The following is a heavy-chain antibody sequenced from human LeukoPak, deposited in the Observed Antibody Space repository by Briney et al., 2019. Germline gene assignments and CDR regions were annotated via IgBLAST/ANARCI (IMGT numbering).Heavy chain of an antibody. V-gene: IGHV3-23*01. CDR1: GFTFSSYA. CDR2: ISGSGDST. Sequence: SGGSLRLSCAASGFTFSSYAMSWVRPAPGKGLEWVSAISGSGDSTYYADSVKGRFTISRDNSKNTLYLQMNSLRAEDTAVFYCAKVAIPTSLGGQGTLVTVSS. CDR3: AKVAIPTSL. J-gene: IGHJ4*02.